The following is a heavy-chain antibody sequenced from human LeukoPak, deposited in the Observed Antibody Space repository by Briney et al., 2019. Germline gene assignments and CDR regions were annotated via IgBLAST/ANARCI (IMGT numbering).Heavy chain of an antibody. J-gene: IGHJ4*01. CDR3: AGLSGTYRPFDY. V-gene: IGHV3-23*03. CDR1: GFTFSIYA. Sequence: GGSLRLSCAASGFTFSIYAMSWVRQAPGKGLEWVSFIYSGGKTFYADSVKGRFTISRDNTKNTLSLQMNSLRAEDTAIYYCAGLSGTYRPFDYWGHGTLVTV. D-gene: IGHD1-26*01. CDR2: FIYSGGKT.